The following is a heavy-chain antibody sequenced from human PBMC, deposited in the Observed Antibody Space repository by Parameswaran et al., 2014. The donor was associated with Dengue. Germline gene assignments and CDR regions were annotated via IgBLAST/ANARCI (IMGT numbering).Heavy chain of an antibody. V-gene: IGHV1-2*02. CDR3: ARTQRSSAYGAADY. CDR2: INPNSGDT. J-gene: IGHJ4*02. D-gene: IGHD4-17*01. Sequence: WVRQAPGQGLEWMGWINPNSGDTNYAQKFQGSVTMTRDTSINTAYMELSRLSPDDTAMYYCARTQRSSAYGAADYWGQGTLVTVSS.